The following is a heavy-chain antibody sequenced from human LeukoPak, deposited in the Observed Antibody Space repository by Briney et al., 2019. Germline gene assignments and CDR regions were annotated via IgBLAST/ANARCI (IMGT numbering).Heavy chain of an antibody. V-gene: IGHV3-21*06. CDR3: AREKRTMAVVNDY. CDR1: GFTFSTYA. Sequence: WGSLRLSCAASGFTFSTYAMNWVRQAPGKGLEWVSSISGNSDYIYYAESLKGRFTISRDNAKNLLYLQLNSLREEDTAVYYCAREKRTMAVVNDYWGQGTLVIVSS. J-gene: IGHJ4*02. CDR2: ISGNSDYI. D-gene: IGHD2-15*01.